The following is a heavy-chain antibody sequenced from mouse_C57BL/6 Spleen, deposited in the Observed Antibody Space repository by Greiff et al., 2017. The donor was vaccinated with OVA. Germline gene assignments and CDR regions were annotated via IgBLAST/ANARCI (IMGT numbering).Heavy chain of an antibody. D-gene: IGHD1-1*01. V-gene: IGHV2-3*01. J-gene: IGHJ1*03. CDR3: AKSPYYYYGSSPHWYFDV. CDR2: IWGDGST. Sequence: VKVVESGPGLVAPSQSLSITCTVSGFSLTSYGVSWVRQPPGKGLEWLGVIWGDGSTNYHSALISRLSISKDNSKSQVFLKLNSLQTDDTATYYCAKSPYYYYGSSPHWYFDVWGTGTTVTVSS. CDR1: GFSLTSYG.